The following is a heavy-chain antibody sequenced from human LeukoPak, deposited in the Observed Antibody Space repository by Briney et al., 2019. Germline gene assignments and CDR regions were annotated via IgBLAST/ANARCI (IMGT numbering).Heavy chain of an antibody. CDR3: ARVRSPFKQYLAL. Sequence: ASVKVSCKASGYTLTGYYMHWVRQAPGQGLEWMGWINPNSGGTNYAQKFQGRVTMTRDTSISTAYMELSRLRSDDTAVYYCARVRSPFKQYLALWGRGTLVTVSS. D-gene: IGHD6-13*01. J-gene: IGHJ2*01. V-gene: IGHV1-2*02. CDR2: INPNSGGT. CDR1: GYTLTGYY.